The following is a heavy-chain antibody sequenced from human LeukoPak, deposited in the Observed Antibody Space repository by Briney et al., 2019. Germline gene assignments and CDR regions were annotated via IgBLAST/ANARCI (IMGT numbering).Heavy chain of an antibody. Sequence: GESLKISCKGSGYIFSSYWIGWVRQMPGKGLEWMGIIFPRDSDTRYSPSFQGQVTISADKSINTAYLQWSSLKASDTAMYFCARHGYFGTYPRYFYHMDVWGKGTTVTVSS. CDR3: ARHGYFGTYPRYFYHMDV. CDR1: GYIFSSYW. D-gene: IGHD3-9*01. V-gene: IGHV5-51*01. CDR2: IFPRDSDT. J-gene: IGHJ6*03.